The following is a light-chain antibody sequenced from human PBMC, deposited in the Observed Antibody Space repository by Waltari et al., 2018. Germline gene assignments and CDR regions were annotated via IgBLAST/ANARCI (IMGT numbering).Light chain of an antibody. V-gene: IGKV1-33*01. Sequence: DIQLTQSPSSLSASIGDRVAITCQATQDINLYLHWYQQKPGKAPELLIFDASNLQVGVPARFSGSGSGTHFTFVINSLQPEDTAMYFCQQSDNLPPTFGGGTRVELK. CDR3: QQSDNLPPT. CDR1: QDINLY. J-gene: IGKJ4*01. CDR2: DAS.